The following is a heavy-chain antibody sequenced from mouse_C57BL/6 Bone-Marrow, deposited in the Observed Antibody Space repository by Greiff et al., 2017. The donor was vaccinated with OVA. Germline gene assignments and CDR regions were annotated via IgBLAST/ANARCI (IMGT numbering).Heavy chain of an antibody. D-gene: IGHD2-1*01. J-gene: IGHJ2*01. CDR3: TRTTTMVTTSFDY. Sequence: RVESGGGLVQPGGSMKLSCAASGFTFSDAWMDWVRQSPEKGLEWVAEIRNKANNHATYYAESVKGRFTISRDDSKSSVYLQMNSLRAEDTGIYYCTRTTTMVTTSFDYWGQGTTLTVSS. CDR2: IRNKANNHAT. CDR1: GFTFSDAW. V-gene: IGHV6-6*01.